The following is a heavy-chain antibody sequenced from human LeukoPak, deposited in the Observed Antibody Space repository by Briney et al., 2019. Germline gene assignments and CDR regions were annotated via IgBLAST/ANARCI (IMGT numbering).Heavy chain of an antibody. CDR2: INPNSGGT. CDR1: GYTFTGYY. V-gene: IGHV1-2*06. D-gene: IGHD3-22*01. J-gene: IGHJ4*02. Sequence: ASVKVSCKXSGYTFTGYYMHWVRQAPGQGLEWMGRINPNSGGTNYAQKFKGRVTMTRDTSISTAYMELSRLRSDDTAVYYCARGVMGKYDSSRAITRDYWGQGTMVTVSS. CDR3: ARGVMGKYDSSRAITRDY.